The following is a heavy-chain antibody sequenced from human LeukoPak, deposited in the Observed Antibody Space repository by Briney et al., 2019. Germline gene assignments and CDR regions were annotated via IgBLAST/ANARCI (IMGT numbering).Heavy chain of an antibody. CDR3: ARVRKTLVNEAFDI. Sequence: SETLSLTCTVSGGSISSYYWSWIRQPAGKGLEWIGRIYTSGSTNYNPSLKSRVTMSVDTSKNQFSLKLTSVTAADTAVYYCARVRKTLVNEAFDIWGQGTMVTVSS. D-gene: IGHD2-8*02. V-gene: IGHV4-4*07. J-gene: IGHJ3*02. CDR1: GGSISSYY. CDR2: IYTSGST.